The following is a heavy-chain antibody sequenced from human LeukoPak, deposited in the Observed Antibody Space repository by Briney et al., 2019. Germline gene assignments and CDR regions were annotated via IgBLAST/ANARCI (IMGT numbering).Heavy chain of an antibody. V-gene: IGHV4-61*02. CDR3: ARDNYYDSSGYYYVYNYFDY. Sequence: SETLSLTCTVSGGSISSGSYYWSWIRQPAGKRLEWIGRIYTSGSTYYNPSLKSRVTISVDTSKNQFSLKLSSVTAADTAVYYCARDNYYDSSGYYYVYNYFDYWGQGTLVTVSS. CDR2: IYTSGST. J-gene: IGHJ4*02. CDR1: GGSISSGSYY. D-gene: IGHD3-22*01.